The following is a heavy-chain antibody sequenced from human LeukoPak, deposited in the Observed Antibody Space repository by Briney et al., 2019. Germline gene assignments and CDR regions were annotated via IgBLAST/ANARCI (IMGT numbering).Heavy chain of an antibody. Sequence: GGSLRLSCAASGFTFSSYEMNWVRQAPGKGLEWVSYISSSGSTIYYADSVEGRFTISRDNAKNSLYLQMNSLRAEDTAVYYCARDVFGQGINWFDPWGQGTLVTVSS. CDR2: ISSSGSTI. CDR3: ARDVFGQGINWFDP. CDR1: GFTFSSYE. D-gene: IGHD3-10*01. V-gene: IGHV3-48*03. J-gene: IGHJ5*02.